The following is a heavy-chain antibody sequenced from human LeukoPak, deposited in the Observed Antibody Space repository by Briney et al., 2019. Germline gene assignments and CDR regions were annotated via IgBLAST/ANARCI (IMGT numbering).Heavy chain of an antibody. CDR2: INQDGSEK. Sequence: GGSLRLSCAASGFTFSDYWMSWVRQAPGKGLEWVATINQDGSEKFYVDSVKGRFTIFRDNAKNSLYLQMNSLRAEDTAVYYCAKDYGVAGLFDPWGQGTLVSVSS. V-gene: IGHV3-7*03. D-gene: IGHD4-17*01. CDR1: GFTFSDYW. J-gene: IGHJ5*02. CDR3: AKDYGVAGLFDP.